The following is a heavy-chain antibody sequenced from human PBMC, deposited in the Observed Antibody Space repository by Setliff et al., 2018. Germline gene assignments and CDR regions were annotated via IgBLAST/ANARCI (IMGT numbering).Heavy chain of an antibody. V-gene: IGHV3-33*08. J-gene: IGHJ4*02. CDR1: GFTFSTYR. CDR3: ASSRTWIPVLDY. D-gene: IGHD5-18*01. Sequence: PGGSLRLSCAASGFTFSTYRRHWVRQAPGKGLEWVAVILDDGVKKYHADSVKGRFTISRDNSKNTLYLQMNSLSAEDTAIYYCASSRTWIPVLDYCGQGTLVTVSS. CDR2: ILDDGVKK.